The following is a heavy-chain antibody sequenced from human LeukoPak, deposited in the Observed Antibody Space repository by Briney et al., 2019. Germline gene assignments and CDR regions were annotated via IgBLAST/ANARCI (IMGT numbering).Heavy chain of an antibody. Sequence: ASVKVSCKASGYTFTNYGISWVRQAPGQGLEWMGYIIAYNGNTNYAQNFQGRVTMTTDTSTSTAYMELRSLRSDDTAVYYCARDLVRGRRKWENNGKDVWGQGTRVTVSS. V-gene: IGHV1-18*01. CDR2: IIAYNGNT. CDR3: ARDLVRGRRKWENNGKDV. CDR1: GYTFTNYG. J-gene: IGHJ6*02. D-gene: IGHD1-26*01.